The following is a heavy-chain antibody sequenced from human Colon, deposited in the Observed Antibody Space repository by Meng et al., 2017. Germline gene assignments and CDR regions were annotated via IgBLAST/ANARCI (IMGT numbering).Heavy chain of an antibody. J-gene: IGHJ4*02. CDR1: GFTFDSYT. V-gene: IGHV3-21*01. CDR2: ISALSRYI. CDR3: ARFCSSTTCPEPYYFDF. D-gene: IGHD2-2*01. Sequence: EVQLLESGGTLVKPGRSLCFSCVVFGFTFDSYTMNWVRKASGKGVEWVASISALSRYIDYADSVKGRFTISRDNARNSVFLQMDNVKAEDTAVYFCARFCSSTTCPEPYYFDFWGQGTLVTVSS.